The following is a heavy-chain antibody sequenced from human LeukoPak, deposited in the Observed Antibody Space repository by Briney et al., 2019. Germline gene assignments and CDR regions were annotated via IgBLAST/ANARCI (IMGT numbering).Heavy chain of an antibody. J-gene: IGHJ4*02. Sequence: PSETLSLTCTVSGGSISSYYWSWIRQPPGKGLEWIGYIYYSGSTNYNPSLKSRVTISVDTSKNQFSLKLSSVTAADTAVYYCARDRAGRYDFWSGYYLGGGIDYWGQGTLVTVSS. D-gene: IGHD3-3*01. V-gene: IGHV4-59*12. CDR3: ARDRAGRYDFWSGYYLGGGIDY. CDR2: IYYSGST. CDR1: GGSISSYY.